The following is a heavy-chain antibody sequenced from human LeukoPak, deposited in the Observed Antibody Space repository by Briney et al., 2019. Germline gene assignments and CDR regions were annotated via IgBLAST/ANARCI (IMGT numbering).Heavy chain of an antibody. D-gene: IGHD2-21*01. CDR3: AKEFNRGLPDY. V-gene: IGHV3-30*18. Sequence: PGGSLRLSCAASGFTFSTYGMHWVRQAPGKGPEWVAVISYDGSNEYYADSAKGRFTISRDNSKNTLYLQMSGLRAEDTAVYYCAKEFNRGLPDYWGQGTLVTVPS. J-gene: IGHJ4*02. CDR1: GFTFSTYG. CDR2: ISYDGSNE.